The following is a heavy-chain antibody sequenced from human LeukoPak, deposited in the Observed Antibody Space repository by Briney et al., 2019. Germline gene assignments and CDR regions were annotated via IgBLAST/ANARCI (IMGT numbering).Heavy chain of an antibody. CDR1: GFTSSDYR. CDR3: ARVMYYYDSSGYYHYWYFDL. V-gene: IGHV3-74*01. Sequence: GGSLRLSCEASGFTSSDYRMHWVRQAPGKGLVWVSHTNSDGGSTSYADSVKGRFTISRDNAKNTLYLQMNSLRAEDTAVYYCARVMYYYDSSGYYHYWYFDLWGRGTLVTVSS. CDR2: TNSDGGST. J-gene: IGHJ2*01. D-gene: IGHD3-22*01.